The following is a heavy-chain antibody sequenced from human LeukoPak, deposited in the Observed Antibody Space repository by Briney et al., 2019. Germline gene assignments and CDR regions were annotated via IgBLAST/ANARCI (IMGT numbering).Heavy chain of an antibody. CDR3: ARRAISSGWSFDY. CDR2: IHTSGST. D-gene: IGHD6-19*01. V-gene: IGHV4-4*07. CDR1: GGSISNYH. Sequence: PSETLSLTCTVSGGSISNYHWSWIRQPAGKGLEWIGQIHTSGSTNYNPPLKSRVSMSIDTTEDQVSLTIRSVTAADTAFYYCARRAISSGWSFDYWGQGTLVTVSS. J-gene: IGHJ4*02.